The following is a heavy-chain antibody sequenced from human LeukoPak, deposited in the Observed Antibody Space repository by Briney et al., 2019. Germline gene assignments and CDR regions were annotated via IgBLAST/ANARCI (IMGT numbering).Heavy chain of an antibody. Sequence: GGSLGLSCAASGFIFSGYWMHWVRQAPGKGLVWVSRINSDGSSTSYADSVKGRFTISRDNAKNTLYLQMNSLGAEDTAVYFCTRDGEAQNYYYGMDVWGQGTTVTVSS. V-gene: IGHV3-74*01. CDR2: INSDGSST. CDR1: GFIFSGYW. CDR3: TRDGEAQNYYYGMDV. D-gene: IGHD3-3*01. J-gene: IGHJ6*02.